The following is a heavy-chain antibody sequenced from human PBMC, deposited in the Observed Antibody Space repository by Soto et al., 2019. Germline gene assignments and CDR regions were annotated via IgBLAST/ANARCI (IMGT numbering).Heavy chain of an antibody. CDR1: GFTFSSYA. D-gene: IGHD2-15*01. CDR2: ISSNGGST. CDR3: ARDRGSYYSDY. Sequence: EVQLVESGGGLVQPGGSLRLSCAASGFTFSSYAMHWVRQAPGKGLEYVSAISSNGGSTYYANSVKGRFTISRDNSKNTLYLQMGSLRAEDMAVYYCARDRGSYYSDYWGQGTLVTVSS. J-gene: IGHJ4*02. V-gene: IGHV3-64*01.